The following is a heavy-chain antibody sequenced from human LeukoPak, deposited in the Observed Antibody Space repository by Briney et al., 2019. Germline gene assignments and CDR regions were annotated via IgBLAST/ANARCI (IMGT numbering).Heavy chain of an antibody. Sequence: PGGSLRLSCAVSGFTVSNNYMSWVRQAPGKGLDWVSVIYSSGSTYYADSVKGRFTISRDNSKNTLYLQMNSLRAEDTVIYYCARGSGSNSVRTAWGQGTLVTVSS. D-gene: IGHD1-26*01. J-gene: IGHJ5*02. V-gene: IGHV3-53*01. CDR2: IYSSGST. CDR3: ARGSGSNSVRTA. CDR1: GFTVSNNY.